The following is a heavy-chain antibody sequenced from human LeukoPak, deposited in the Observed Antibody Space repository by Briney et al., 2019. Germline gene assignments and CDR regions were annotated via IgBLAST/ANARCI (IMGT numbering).Heavy chain of an antibody. CDR1: GYSFTSYW. D-gene: IGHD4-17*01. CDR3: ARRDYGDYVLIDY. Sequence: RGESLKIPCKGSGYSFTSYWIGWVRQMPGKGLDWMGIIYPGDSDTRYSPSFQGQVTISADKSISTAYLQWSSLKASDTAMYYCARRDYGDYVLIDYWGQGTLVTVSS. J-gene: IGHJ4*02. V-gene: IGHV5-51*01. CDR2: IYPGDSDT.